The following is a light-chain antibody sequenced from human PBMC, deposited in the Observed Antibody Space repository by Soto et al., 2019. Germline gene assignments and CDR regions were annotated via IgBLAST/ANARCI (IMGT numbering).Light chain of an antibody. J-gene: IGKJ2*01. V-gene: IGKV3-20*01. CDR3: QQYGTSPYT. Sequence: EILLTQSPGTLSLSPGERATLSCRASQSVSSSYLAWYQQKPGQAPRLLIYGASSRVTGIPDRFSGSASGTDLTLTISRLEPEDFAVYYCQQYGTSPYTFGQGTKLEIK. CDR1: QSVSSSY. CDR2: GAS.